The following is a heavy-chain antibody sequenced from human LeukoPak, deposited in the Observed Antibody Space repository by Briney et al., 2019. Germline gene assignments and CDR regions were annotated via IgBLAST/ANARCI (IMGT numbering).Heavy chain of an antibody. J-gene: IGHJ4*02. CDR3: VKVDT. CDR1: GFSFSTSG. D-gene: IGHD3-22*01. CDR2: IRNDGNKK. Sequence: QPGGSLRLSCVASGFSFSTSGMHWVRQSPGKGLDWVAFIRNDGNKKSYAESVKGRFTISRDNSRNTLYLQMDSLSAEDTAVYYCVKVDTWGQGTLVTVSS. V-gene: IGHV3-30*02.